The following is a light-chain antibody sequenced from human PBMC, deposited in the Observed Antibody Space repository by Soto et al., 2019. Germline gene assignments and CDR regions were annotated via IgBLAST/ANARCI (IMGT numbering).Light chain of an antibody. J-gene: IGKJ5*01. V-gene: IGKV1-39*01. CDR2: SVS. CDR1: QSIGKH. Sequence: DIQMTQSPSSLSASVGQRVTITCRASQSIGKHLNWYQQKPGKAPKFLIYSVSSLQSGVPSRFSGSGSGTDFTLTINSLQPEDFATYYCQQGYTSSITFGQGTRLEI. CDR3: QQGYTSSIT.